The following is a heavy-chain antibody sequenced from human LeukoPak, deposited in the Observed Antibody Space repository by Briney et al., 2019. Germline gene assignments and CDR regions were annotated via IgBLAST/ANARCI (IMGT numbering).Heavy chain of an antibody. V-gene: IGHV3-11*05. Sequence: GGSLRLSCAASGFTFSDYYMSWIRQAPGRGLEWVSYISTSVTYTQYADSVKGRFTISRDNAKNSLYLQMNSLRAEDTAVYYCAREGRSGSYLGRFDPWGQGTLVTVST. CDR1: GFTFSDYY. D-gene: IGHD1-26*01. CDR2: ISTSVTYT. CDR3: AREGRSGSYLGRFDP. J-gene: IGHJ5*02.